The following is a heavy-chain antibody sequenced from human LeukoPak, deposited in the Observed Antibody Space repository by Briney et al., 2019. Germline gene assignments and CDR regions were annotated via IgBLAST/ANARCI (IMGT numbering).Heavy chain of an antibody. J-gene: IGHJ6*02. D-gene: IGHD3-22*01. CDR2: IYSGGST. CDR3: ARRRYYDSSGYDYYYYGLDV. CDR1: GFTVNSKY. V-gene: IGHV3-66*04. Sequence: GGSLRLSCAAFGFTVNSKYMSWVRQAPGKGLEWVSVIYSGGSTFYADSVKGRFTVSRDNSKNTLYLEMNSLRAEDTAIYYCARRRYYDSSGYDYYYYGLDVWGQGTTVTVSS.